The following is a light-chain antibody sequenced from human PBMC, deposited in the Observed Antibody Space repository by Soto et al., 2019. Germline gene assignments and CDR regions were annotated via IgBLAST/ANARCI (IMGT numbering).Light chain of an antibody. CDR2: DAS. V-gene: IGKV3D-20*02. CDR1: QSVSSNY. Sequence: EIVLTQSPGTLSLSPGERATLSCRASQSVSSNYLDWYQQKPGQAPRLLIYDASSRATGIPDRFSGSGSGTDFTLTISSLEPEDFAVYYCQQRSNWPPITFGQGTRLEI. CDR3: QQRSNWPPIT. J-gene: IGKJ5*01.